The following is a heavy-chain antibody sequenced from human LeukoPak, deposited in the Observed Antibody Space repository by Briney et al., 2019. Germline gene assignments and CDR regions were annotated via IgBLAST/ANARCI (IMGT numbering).Heavy chain of an antibody. Sequence: GGSLRLSCAASGFTFSSYWMSWVRQAPGKGLEWVANIKQDGSEKYYVDSVKGRFTISRDNAKNPLYLQMNSLRAEDTAVYYCARASGSGDLDYWGQGTLVTVSS. CDR1: GFTFSSYW. CDR2: IKQDGSEK. J-gene: IGHJ4*02. V-gene: IGHV3-7*05. D-gene: IGHD3-22*01. CDR3: ARASGSGDLDY.